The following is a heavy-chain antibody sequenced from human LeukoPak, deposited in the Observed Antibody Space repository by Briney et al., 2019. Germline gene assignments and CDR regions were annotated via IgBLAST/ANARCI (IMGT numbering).Heavy chain of an antibody. CDR2: IYYSGST. V-gene: IGHV4-59*01. J-gene: IGHJ3*02. D-gene: IGHD3-16*01. CDR3: ARDDHYDHCFDI. CDR1: GGSIISYY. Sequence: PSETLSLTCTLSGGSIISYYWSWIRQTPGKGLEWIGDIYYSGSTNYNPSLKSRVTMSVDTSKNQFSLKLNSVTAADTAVYYCARDDHYDHCFDIWGQGTTVTVSS.